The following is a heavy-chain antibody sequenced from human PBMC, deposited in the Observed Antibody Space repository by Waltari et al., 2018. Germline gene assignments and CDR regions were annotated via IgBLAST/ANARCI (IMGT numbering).Heavy chain of an antibody. J-gene: IGHJ4*02. CDR2: ISSSSSYI. V-gene: IGHV3-21*01. CDR3: ARGGPSSRSGYYTLGD. CDR1: GFTFSGYS. D-gene: IGHD3-3*01. Sequence: EVQLVESGGGLVKPGGSLRLSCAASGFTFSGYSMNWVRQAPGKGLEWVSSISSSSSYIYYADSVKGRFTISRDNAKNSLYLQMNSLRAEDTAVYYCARGGPSSRSGYYTLGDWGQGTLVTVSS.